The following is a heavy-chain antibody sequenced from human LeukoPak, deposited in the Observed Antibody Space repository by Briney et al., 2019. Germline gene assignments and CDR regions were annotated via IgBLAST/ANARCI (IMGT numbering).Heavy chain of an antibody. J-gene: IGHJ4*02. Sequence: ASVKVSCKTSGYTFTGYYMHWVRQAPGQGLGWMGWINHNSSVTNYAQRFQGRVTMTRDTSISAAYMELRWLTSDDTAVYYCARERGGNSPFDSWGQGTLVTVSS. CDR3: ARERGGNSPFDS. V-gene: IGHV1-2*02. D-gene: IGHD4-23*01. CDR2: INHNSSVT. CDR1: GYTFTGYY.